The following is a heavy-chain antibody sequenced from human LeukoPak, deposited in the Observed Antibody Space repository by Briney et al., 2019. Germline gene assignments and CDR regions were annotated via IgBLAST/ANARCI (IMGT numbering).Heavy chain of an antibody. Sequence: SQTLSLTCAISGDSVSSNSAAWNWITQSPSIGLEWLGRTSYRYKWYTDYEVSVKSRITINPDTSKNKFSLQLNSVTTEETAVYYCATSSSSWYFRFDPWGQGTMVTVAS. D-gene: IGHD6-13*01. CDR1: GDSVSSNSAA. J-gene: IGHJ5*02. CDR3: ATSSSSWYFRFDP. V-gene: IGHV6-1*01. CDR2: TSYRYKWYT.